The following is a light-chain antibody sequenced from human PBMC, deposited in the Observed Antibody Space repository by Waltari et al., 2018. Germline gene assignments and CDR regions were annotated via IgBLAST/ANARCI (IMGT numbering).Light chain of an antibody. J-gene: IGLJ3*02. CDR3: QVWDSSSDRV. Sequence: SSVLTQPSSVSVAPGETASITCGGDKLGTKRVHWYQQKSGQAPVLVIYDDSGRPSGIPERFSGSNSGNTATLTISRVEAGDDADYYCQVWDSSSDRVFGGETKLTVL. CDR1: KLGTKR. CDR2: DDS. V-gene: IGLV3-21*04.